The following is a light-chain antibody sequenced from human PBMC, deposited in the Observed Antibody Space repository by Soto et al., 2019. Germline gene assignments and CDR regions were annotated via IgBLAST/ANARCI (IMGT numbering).Light chain of an antibody. CDR2: GNS. Sequence: QSVLTQPPSASGTPGQRVTISCSGSTSNIGAGYDVHWYQQLPGTAPKLLIYGNSNRPSGVPDRFSGSKSGTSASLAITGLQAEDEADYYCQSYDSSLSAPFGGGTKLTVL. J-gene: IGLJ2*01. V-gene: IGLV1-40*01. CDR3: QSYDSSLSAP. CDR1: TSNIGAGYD.